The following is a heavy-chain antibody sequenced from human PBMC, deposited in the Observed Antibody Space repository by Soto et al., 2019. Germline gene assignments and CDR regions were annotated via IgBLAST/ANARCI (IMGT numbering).Heavy chain of an antibody. V-gene: IGHV4-39*01. CDR1: GGSISSSSYY. D-gene: IGHD3-3*01. Sequence: SVTLCLTWTVSGGSISSSSYYCGCIRKPPGKGLEWIGSIYYSGSTYYNPSLKSRVTISVDTSKNQFSLKLSSVTAADTAVYYCARKDRITIFGVVNYYYYMDVWGKGTTVTVSS. CDR2: IYYSGST. J-gene: IGHJ6*03. CDR3: ARKDRITIFGVVNYYYYMDV.